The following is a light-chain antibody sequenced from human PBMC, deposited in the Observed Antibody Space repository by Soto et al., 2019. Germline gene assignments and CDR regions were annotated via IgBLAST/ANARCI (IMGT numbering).Light chain of an antibody. Sequence: QSALTQPASVSGSPGQSITISCTGTSSDVGGYNYVTWYQQHPGKAPKLMIYEVSSRPSGVSNRFSGSKSGNTASLTISGLQAEDEADYYCSSYTSSNTRYVFGTGTKLTVL. CDR3: SSYTSSNTRYV. V-gene: IGLV2-14*01. J-gene: IGLJ1*01. CDR2: EVS. CDR1: SSDVGGYNY.